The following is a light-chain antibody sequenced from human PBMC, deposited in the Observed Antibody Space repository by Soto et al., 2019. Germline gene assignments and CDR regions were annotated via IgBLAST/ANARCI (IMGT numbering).Light chain of an antibody. CDR2: GAS. CDR3: QQYHNLWT. J-gene: IGKJ5*01. Sequence: EIMMTQSPVTLSVSPGERATLSCRASQSVNSNLAWYQQKPGQAPRLLIYGASTRATGIPASFIGNGSGTEFTLTITSLQSEDFALYYCQQYHNLWTFGQGTRLEIK. CDR1: QSVNSN. V-gene: IGKV3-15*01.